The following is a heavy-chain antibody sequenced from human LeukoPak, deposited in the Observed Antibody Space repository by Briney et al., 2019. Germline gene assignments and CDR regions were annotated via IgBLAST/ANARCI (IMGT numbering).Heavy chain of an antibody. D-gene: IGHD4/OR15-4a*01. J-gene: IGHJ3*02. CDR3: ARGASGAFDI. CDR1: GFTFSNYG. Sequence: GGSLRFSCAASGFTFSNYGMYWVRQSPGEGLVWVSRINSDGSDTSYADSVKGRFTTSRDNAKNTLYLQMNSLRVEDTAVYYCARGASGAFDIWGQGTMVTVSS. CDR2: INSDGSDT. V-gene: IGHV3-74*01.